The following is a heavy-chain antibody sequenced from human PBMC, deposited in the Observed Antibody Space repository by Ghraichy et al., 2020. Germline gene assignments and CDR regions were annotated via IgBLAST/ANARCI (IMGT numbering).Heavy chain of an antibody. V-gene: IGHV4-34*01. D-gene: IGHD3-3*01. CDR1: GGSFSGYY. J-gene: IGHJ5*02. CDR3: AIREPYDFWSGYRNKNWFDP. Sequence: SETLSLTCAVYGGSFSGYYWSWIRQPPGKGLEWIGEINHSGSTNYNPSLKSRVTISVDTSKNQFSLKLSSVTAADTAVYYCAIREPYDFWSGYRNKNWFDPWGQGTLVTVSS. CDR2: INHSGST.